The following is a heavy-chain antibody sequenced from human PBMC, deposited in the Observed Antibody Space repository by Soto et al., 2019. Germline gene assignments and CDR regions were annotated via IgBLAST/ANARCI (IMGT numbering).Heavy chain of an antibody. J-gene: IGHJ4*02. CDR3: AKANPLQLWTPYYFDY. Sequence: VQLLESGGGLVQPGGSLRLSCAASGFTFSTYAMSWVRQAPGKGLEWVSAISGSGGSTYYADSVKGRFTISRDNSKNTLYLQMNSLRAEDTAVYYCAKANPLQLWTPYYFDYWGQGTLVTVSS. V-gene: IGHV3-23*01. CDR1: GFTFSTYA. D-gene: IGHD5-18*01. CDR2: ISGSGGST.